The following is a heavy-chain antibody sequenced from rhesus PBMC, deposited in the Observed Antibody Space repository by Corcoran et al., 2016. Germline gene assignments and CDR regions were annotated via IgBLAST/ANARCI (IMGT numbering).Heavy chain of an antibody. CDR1: GGSVSRTHW. V-gene: IGHV4-65*01. J-gene: IGHJ4*01. Sequence: QVQLQESGPGLVKPSATLSLTCSVSGGSVSRTHWWLWLRLPPGKGLAGIGYISGSSGRTYYNPSLKSRVTISTDTSKNQFSLKLSSVTAADTAVYYCARGGYSYSYYWGQGVLVTISS. CDR3: ARGGYSYSYY. CDR2: ISGSSGRT. D-gene: IGHD5-12*01.